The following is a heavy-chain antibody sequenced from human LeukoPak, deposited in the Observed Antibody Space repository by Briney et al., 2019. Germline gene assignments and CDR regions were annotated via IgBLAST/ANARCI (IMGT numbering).Heavy chain of an antibody. Sequence: GGSLRLSCAASGFTFSSYWMSWVRQAPGKGLEWVANIKQDGSEKYYVDSVKGRFTISRDNAKNSLYLQMNSLRAEDTAVYYCARVSSSGYYSANFDYWGQGTLVTVSS. CDR2: IKQDGSEK. CDR3: ARVSSSGYYSANFDY. V-gene: IGHV3-7*01. J-gene: IGHJ4*02. D-gene: IGHD3-22*01. CDR1: GFTFSSYW.